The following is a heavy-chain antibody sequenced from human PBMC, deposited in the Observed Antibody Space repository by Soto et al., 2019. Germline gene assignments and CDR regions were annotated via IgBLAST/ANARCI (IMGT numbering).Heavy chain of an antibody. CDR1: GFTFSSYA. CDR2: ISGSGGST. V-gene: IGHV3-23*01. Sequence: GGSLRLSCAASGFTFSSYAMSWVRQAPGKGLEWVSAISGSGGSTYYAESVKGRFTISRDNSKNTLYLQMNSLRAEDTAVYYCAKGDTMIVVVIPFDYWGQGTLVTVSS. J-gene: IGHJ4*02. D-gene: IGHD3-22*01. CDR3: AKGDTMIVVVIPFDY.